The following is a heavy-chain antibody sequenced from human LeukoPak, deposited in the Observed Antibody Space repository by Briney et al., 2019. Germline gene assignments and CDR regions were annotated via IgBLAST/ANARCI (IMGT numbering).Heavy chain of an antibody. CDR2: ISGSGKTT. V-gene: IGHV3-23*01. CDR1: GFTFSSYA. Sequence: PGGSLRLSCVASGFTFSSYAMSWVRQAPGKGLEWVSAISGSGKTTYYADSVKGRFTISRDNSKNTLYLQMNSLRAEDTAVYYCAKDGYSGYGYYFDYWGQGTLVTVSS. D-gene: IGHD5-12*01. J-gene: IGHJ4*02. CDR3: AKDGYSGYGYYFDY.